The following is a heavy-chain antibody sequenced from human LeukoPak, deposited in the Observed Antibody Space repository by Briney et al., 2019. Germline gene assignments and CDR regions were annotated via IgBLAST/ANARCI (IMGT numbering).Heavy chain of an antibody. CDR2: ISGSGGST. V-gene: IGHV3-23*01. Sequence: GSLRLSCVASGFTCSSYAMSWVRQAPGKGLEWVSAISGSGGSTYYADSVKGRFTISRDNSKNTLYLQMNSLRAEDTAIYYCLRVATTGYWYFDLWGRSTLVTVSS. CDR3: LRVATTGYWYFDL. CDR1: GFTCSSYA. J-gene: IGHJ2*01. D-gene: IGHD2-15*01.